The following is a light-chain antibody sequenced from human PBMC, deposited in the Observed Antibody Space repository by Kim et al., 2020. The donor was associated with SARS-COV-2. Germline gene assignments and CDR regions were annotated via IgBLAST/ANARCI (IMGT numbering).Light chain of an antibody. CDR3: KTWGGGIQV. CDR1: GGHSSDV. Sequence: ASDELTCTLSGGHSSDVVAWHQQQPEKVPRYLMKLNSDSSHNRGDGIHDRFSGASSGAERYLTISSLQSEDEADYYCKTWGGGIQVFGGGTKLTVL. CDR2: LNSDSSH. V-gene: IGLV4-69*01. J-gene: IGLJ3*02.